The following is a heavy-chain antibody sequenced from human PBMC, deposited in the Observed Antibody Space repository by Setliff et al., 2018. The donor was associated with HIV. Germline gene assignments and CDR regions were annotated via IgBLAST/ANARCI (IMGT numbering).Heavy chain of an antibody. CDR1: NVSINSYY. D-gene: IGHD2-15*01. CDR3: ARDPYCSGDGCFRYYQN. J-gene: IGHJ1*01. V-gene: IGHV4-4*07. CDR2: IYSSGST. Sequence: SETLSLTCTVSNVSINSYYWSWIRQPAGRALEWIGRIYSSGSTNYNPSLKSRVKMSIDTSKNQFSLKLSSVTAADTAVYFCARDPYCSGDGCFRYYQNWGQGTLVTVS.